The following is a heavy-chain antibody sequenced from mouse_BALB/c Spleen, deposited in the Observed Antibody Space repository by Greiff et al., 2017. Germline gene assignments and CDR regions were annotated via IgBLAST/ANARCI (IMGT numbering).Heavy chain of an antibody. CDR3: ARRGSPWYFDV. CDR2: ISYSGST. V-gene: IGHV3-2*02. D-gene: IGHD1-1*02. J-gene: IGHJ1*01. CDR1: GYSITSDYA. Sequence: EVQLQQSGPGLVKPSQSLSLTCTVTGYSITSDYAWNWIRQFPGNKLEWMGYISYSGSTSYNPSLKSRISITRDTSKNQFFLQLNSVTTEDTATYYCARRGSPWYFDVWGAGTTVTVSS.